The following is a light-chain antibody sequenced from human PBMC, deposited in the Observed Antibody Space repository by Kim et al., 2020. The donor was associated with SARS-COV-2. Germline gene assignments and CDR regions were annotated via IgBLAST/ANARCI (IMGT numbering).Light chain of an antibody. CDR2: DAS. Sequence: EIVLTQSPATLSLSPGERATLSCRASQSVSSYLAWYQQKPGQAPRHLIYDASNRATGIPARFSGSGSGTDFTLTISSLEPEDFAVYYCQKRSNWPQLTFGGGTKVDIK. J-gene: IGKJ4*01. V-gene: IGKV3-11*01. CDR3: QKRSNWPQLT. CDR1: QSVSSY.